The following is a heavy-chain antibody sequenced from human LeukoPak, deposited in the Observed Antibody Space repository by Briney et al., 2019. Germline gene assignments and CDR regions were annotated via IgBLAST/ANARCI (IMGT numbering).Heavy chain of an antibody. J-gene: IGHJ6*02. CDR2: FYSGGTT. V-gene: IGHV3-66*01. D-gene: IGHD2-21*01. CDR3: VRKFPSPVYGMDV. Sequence: PGGSLRLSCVASGFAVSSNYTSWVRQPPGKGLEWVSVFYSGGTTYYVDSVKGRFTISRDNSKNTVSLQMNSLRAEDTAVYYCVRKFPSPVYGMDVWGQGTTVTVSS. CDR1: GFAVSSNY.